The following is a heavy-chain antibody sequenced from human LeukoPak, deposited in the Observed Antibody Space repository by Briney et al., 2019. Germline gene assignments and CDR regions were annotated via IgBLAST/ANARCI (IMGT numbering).Heavy chain of an antibody. D-gene: IGHD3-9*01. Sequence: VASVKVSCKASGYTFTSYGISWVRQAPGQGLEWMGWISAYNGNTNYAQKLQGRVTMTTDTSTSTAYMELRSLRSDDTAVYYCARSHADGVLRYFDNSVDYWGQGTLVTVSS. V-gene: IGHV1-18*01. CDR3: ARSHADGVLRYFDNSVDY. CDR2: ISAYNGNT. CDR1: GYTFTSYG. J-gene: IGHJ4*02.